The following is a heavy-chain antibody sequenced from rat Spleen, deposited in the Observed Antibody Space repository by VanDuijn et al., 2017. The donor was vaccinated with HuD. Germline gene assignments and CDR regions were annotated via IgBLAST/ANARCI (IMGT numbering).Heavy chain of an antibody. CDR3: ARSVFDY. Sequence: EVQLVESGGGLVQPGRSMKLSCAASGFTFTNYYMAWVRQAPTRGLEWVASINTGGGNTYYRGSVKGRFTISRDNAKNTLYLQMDSLRSEDTATYYCARSVFDYWGQGVMVTVSS. CDR2: INTGGGNT. V-gene: IGHV5-25*01. CDR1: GFTFTNYY. J-gene: IGHJ2*01.